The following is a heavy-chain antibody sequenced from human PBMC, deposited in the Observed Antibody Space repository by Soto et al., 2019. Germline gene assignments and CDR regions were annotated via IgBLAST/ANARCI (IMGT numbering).Heavy chain of an antibody. Sequence: KPSETLSLTCTVSGGSMSSHYWTWLRQPPGKGLEWIGYISYSGSTYYNPSLKSRVTISADTSRNQFSLKLSSVIAPDTAVYSGARGDPDAYVGYWGQGTLVAVSS. CDR1: GGSMSSHY. CDR2: ISYSGST. D-gene: IGHD3-16*01. J-gene: IGHJ4*02. V-gene: IGHV4-59*11. CDR3: ARGDPDAYVGY.